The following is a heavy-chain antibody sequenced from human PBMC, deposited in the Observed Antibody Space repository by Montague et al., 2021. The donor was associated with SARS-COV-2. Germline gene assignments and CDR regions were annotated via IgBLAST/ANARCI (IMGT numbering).Heavy chain of an antibody. J-gene: IGHJ6*02. CDR3: ARGGGGKNSPLCYGLDV. CDR1: GSFFASSSFY. V-gene: IGHV4-39*07. CDR2: VFYTGTT. D-gene: IGHD2/OR15-2a*01. Sequence: SETLSLTCSVSGSFFASSSFYWGWIRQPPGKGLEWLGNVFYTGTTSYNPSLKSRVTISMDTSRNQFSLNLRSMTGADTAVYYCARGGGGKNSPLCYGLDVWGQGTTVIVSS.